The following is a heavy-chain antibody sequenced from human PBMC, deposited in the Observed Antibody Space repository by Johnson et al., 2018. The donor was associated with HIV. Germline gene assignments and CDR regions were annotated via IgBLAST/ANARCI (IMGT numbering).Heavy chain of an antibody. J-gene: IGHJ3*02. D-gene: IGHD3-10*01. V-gene: IGHV3-30-3*01. CDR2: VSYDGSNK. CDR3: AGGGPTRAFDSFDI. Sequence: VQLVESGGGVVQPGRSLRLSCAASGFTFSTEALHWVRQAPGKGLEWVAVVSYDGSNKYYAASVKGRFTISREHSKNTLYLQMNSLIAEDTAWYYCAGGGPTRAFDSFDIWGQGTMVTVSS. CDR1: GFTFSTEA.